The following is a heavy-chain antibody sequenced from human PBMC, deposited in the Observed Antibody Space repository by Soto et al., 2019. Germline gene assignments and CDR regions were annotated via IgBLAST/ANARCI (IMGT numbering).Heavy chain of an antibody. Sequence: QVQLVQSGAEVKKPGASVRVSCKASGYTFTSYAMHWVRQAPGQRLEWMGWINAGNGNTKYSQKFQGRVTITRDTSASTAYMELSSLRSEDTAVYYCARGFSGRDADWFDSWGQGTLVTVSS. CDR1: GYTFTSYA. J-gene: IGHJ5*01. CDR2: INAGNGNT. D-gene: IGHD2-21*02. V-gene: IGHV1-3*01. CDR3: ARGFSGRDADWFDS.